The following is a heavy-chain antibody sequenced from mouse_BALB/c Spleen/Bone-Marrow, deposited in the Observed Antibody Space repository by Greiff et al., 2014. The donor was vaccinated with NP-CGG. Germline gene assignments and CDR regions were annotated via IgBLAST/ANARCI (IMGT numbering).Heavy chain of an antibody. J-gene: IGHJ2*01. CDR1: GFNIKDTY. CDR2: IDPANGNT. V-gene: IGHV14-3*02. Sequence: EVQLQQSGAELVKPGASVKLSCTSSGFNIKDTYMHWVKQRPEQGLEWIGRIDPANGNTKYDPKFQGEATITADTSSNTAYLQLSSLTSEDTAVYYCTRKYYFDYWGQGTTLTVSS. CDR3: TRKYYFDY.